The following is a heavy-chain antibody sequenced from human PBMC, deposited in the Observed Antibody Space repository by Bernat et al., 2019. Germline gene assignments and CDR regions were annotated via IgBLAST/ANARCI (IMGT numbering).Heavy chain of an antibody. J-gene: IGHJ4*02. D-gene: IGHD3-3*01. CDR1: GGSISSSSYY. V-gene: IGHV4-39*01. CDR2: IYYSGST. Sequence: QLQLQESGPGLVKPSETLSLTCTVSGGSISSSSYYWGWIRQPPGKGLEWIGTIYYSGSTYYNPSLKSRVTISVDTSKNQFSLKLSSVTAADTAVYYCARMEWGRSPSFDYWGQGTLVTVSS. CDR3: ARMEWGRSPSFDY.